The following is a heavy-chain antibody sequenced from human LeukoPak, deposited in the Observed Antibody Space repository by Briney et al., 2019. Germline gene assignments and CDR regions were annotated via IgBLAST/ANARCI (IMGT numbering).Heavy chain of an antibody. CDR3: ARDGLAYYYGSGNWFDP. J-gene: IGHJ5*02. Sequence: ASVKVSCKASGYTFTGYYMHWVRQAPGQGLEWMGWINPNSGGTNYAQKFQGRVTMTRDTSISTAYMELSRLRSDDTAVYYCARDGLAYYYGSGNWFDPWGQGTLVTVSS. D-gene: IGHD3-10*01. CDR1: GYTFTGYY. CDR2: INPNSGGT. V-gene: IGHV1-2*02.